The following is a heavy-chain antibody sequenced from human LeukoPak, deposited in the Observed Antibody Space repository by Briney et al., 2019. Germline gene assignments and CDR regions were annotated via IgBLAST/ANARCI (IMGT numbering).Heavy chain of an antibody. D-gene: IGHD3-3*01. Sequence: ASVKVSCKASGGTFSSYAISWVRQAPGQGLEWMGSIIPIFGTANYAQKFQGRVTITADKSTSTASMELSSLRSEDTAVYYCARTNSITIFGVVTRLNGWFDPWGQGTLVTVSS. CDR1: GGTFSSYA. CDR3: ARTNSITIFGVVTRLNGWFDP. V-gene: IGHV1-69*06. CDR2: IIPIFGTA. J-gene: IGHJ5*02.